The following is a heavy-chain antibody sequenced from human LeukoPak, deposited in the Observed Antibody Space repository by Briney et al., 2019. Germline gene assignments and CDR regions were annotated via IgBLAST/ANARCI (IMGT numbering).Heavy chain of an antibody. Sequence: ASVKVSCKSFGFTFTNYLLHWVRQAPGQGLEWVGRIAPSVDTTNYAQKFRGRVTMTRDTSTSTVYMELSSLRSDDTAIYYCVREESGGYFDYWGQGTLVTVS. CDR3: VREESGGYFDY. V-gene: IGHV1-46*01. J-gene: IGHJ4*02. CDR1: GFTFTNYL. D-gene: IGHD2-8*02. CDR2: IAPSVDTT.